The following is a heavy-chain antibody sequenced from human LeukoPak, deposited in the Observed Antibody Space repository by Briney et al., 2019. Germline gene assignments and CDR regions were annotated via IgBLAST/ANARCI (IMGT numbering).Heavy chain of an antibody. CDR3: ARDAFDI. J-gene: IGHJ3*02. V-gene: IGHV3-21*01. CDR2: ISRSSSYI. CDR1: GFTFSSYS. Sequence: GGSLRLSCAASGFTFSSYSMNWLRQAPGKGLELVSSISRSSSYIYYADSVKGRFTISRDNAKNSLYLQMNSLRAADTAVYYCARDAFDIWGQGTMVTVSS.